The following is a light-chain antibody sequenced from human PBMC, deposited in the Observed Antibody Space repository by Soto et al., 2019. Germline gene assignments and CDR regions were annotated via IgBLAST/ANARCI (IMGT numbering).Light chain of an antibody. CDR3: NSYTSSSTFV. CDR1: SSDVGGYNY. J-gene: IGLJ1*01. V-gene: IGLV2-14*01. Sequence: QSALTQPASVSGSPGQSITISCTGTSSDVGGYNYVSWYQQHPGKAPKLMIYDVSNRPSGVSNRFSGSRSVNTASLTISGLQAEDEDEYYCNSYTSSSTFVFGTGTKVTVL. CDR2: DVS.